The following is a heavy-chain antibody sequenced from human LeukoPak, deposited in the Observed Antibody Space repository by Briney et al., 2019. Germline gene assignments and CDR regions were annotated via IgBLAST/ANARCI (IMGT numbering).Heavy chain of an antibody. CDR1: GFSFSSFA. CDR2: IWYDGSNK. V-gene: IGHV3-33*06. D-gene: IGHD3-10*01. Sequence: PGGSLRLSCGASGFSFSSFAMHWVRQAPGKGLEWVAVIWYDGSNKYYADSVKGRFTISRDNSKNMVYLQMNSLRAEDTAVYYCAKGSGGYSGPGSPHFDSWGQGTLVAVSS. CDR3: AKGSGGYSGPGSPHFDS. J-gene: IGHJ4*02.